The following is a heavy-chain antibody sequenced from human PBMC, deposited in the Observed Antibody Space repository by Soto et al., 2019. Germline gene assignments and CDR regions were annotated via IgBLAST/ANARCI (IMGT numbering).Heavy chain of an antibody. Sequence: WETLSLTCTVSGGSISSYYWSWIRQPPGKGLEWIGYIYYSGSTNYNPSLKSRVTISVDTSKNQFSLKLSSVTAADTAVYYCARGVAIRAYDSSGYIFDYWGQGTLVTVSS. J-gene: IGHJ4*02. CDR1: GGSISSYY. CDR2: IYYSGST. CDR3: ARGVAIRAYDSSGYIFDY. V-gene: IGHV4-59*01. D-gene: IGHD3-22*01.